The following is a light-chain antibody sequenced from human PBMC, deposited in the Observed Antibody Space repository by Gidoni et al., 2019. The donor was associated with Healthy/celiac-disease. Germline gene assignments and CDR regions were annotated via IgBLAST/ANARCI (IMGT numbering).Light chain of an antibody. Sequence: DIQMTQSPSSLSASVGDRVTITCQASQDISNYLNWYQQKPGQAPKLLIYDASNLETGVPSRLSGSGSVTDFTFTISSLQPEDIATYYCQQYDNLPPGVTFGQGTRLEIK. CDR2: DAS. J-gene: IGKJ5*01. CDR1: QDISNY. V-gene: IGKV1-33*01. CDR3: QQYDNLPPGVT.